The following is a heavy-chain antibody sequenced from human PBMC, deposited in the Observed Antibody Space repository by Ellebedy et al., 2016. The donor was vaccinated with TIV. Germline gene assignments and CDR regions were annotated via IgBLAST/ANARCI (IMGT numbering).Heavy chain of an antibody. V-gene: IGHV4-59*01. CDR1: GGSISSYY. Sequence: MPSETLSLTCTVSGGSISSYYWSWIRQPPGKGLEWIGYIYYSGGTNYNPSLKSRVTISVDTSKNQFSLKLSSVTAADTAVYYCARGEVTLYYYGMDVWGQGTTVTVSS. CDR3: ARGEVTLYYYGMDV. J-gene: IGHJ6*02. CDR2: IYYSGGT.